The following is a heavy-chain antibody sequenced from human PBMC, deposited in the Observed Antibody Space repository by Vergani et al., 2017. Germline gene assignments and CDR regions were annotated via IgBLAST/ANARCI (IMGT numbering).Heavy chain of an antibody. CDR2: IDSGGST. Sequence: EVQLVESGGGLVQPGGSLRLSCAASGFTVSSNYMSWVRQAPGKGLEWVSVIDSGGSTYYADSLKGRFPISRDNSKNTLYLQMNSLRAEDTAVYYCARYGSSSWDLRYWGQGTLVTVSS. V-gene: IGHV3-66*01. D-gene: IGHD6-13*01. CDR3: ARYGSSSWDLRY. CDR1: GFTVSSNY. J-gene: IGHJ4*02.